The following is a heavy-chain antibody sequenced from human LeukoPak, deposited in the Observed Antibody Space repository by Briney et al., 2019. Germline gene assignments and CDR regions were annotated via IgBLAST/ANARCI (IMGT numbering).Heavy chain of an antibody. Sequence: PGGSLRLSCAASGFSFSTYSMDWVRQAPNKGLEWVSSINSRSNYIYYADSVKGRFTISRDNAKNSLSLQMNSLRAEDTAVYYCARDAGITGTTEFDYWGQGTLVTVSS. V-gene: IGHV3-21*01. D-gene: IGHD1-7*01. CDR1: GFSFSTYS. CDR2: INSRSNYI. CDR3: ARDAGITGTTEFDY. J-gene: IGHJ4*02.